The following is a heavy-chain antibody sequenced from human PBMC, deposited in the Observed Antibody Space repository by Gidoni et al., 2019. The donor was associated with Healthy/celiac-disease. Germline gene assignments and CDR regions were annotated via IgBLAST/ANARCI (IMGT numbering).Heavy chain of an antibody. V-gene: IGHV3-53*01. Sequence: EVQLVESGGGLIQPGGSLRLSCAASGFTVSSHYMSWVRQAPGKGLEWVSVIYSGGSTYYADSVKGRFTISRDNSKNTLYLQMNSLRAEDTAVYYCARADVVVAATRIFHYYYGMDVWGQGTTVTVSS. J-gene: IGHJ6*02. CDR1: GFTVSSHY. CDR2: IYSGGST. D-gene: IGHD2-15*01. CDR3: ARADVVVAATRIFHYYYGMDV.